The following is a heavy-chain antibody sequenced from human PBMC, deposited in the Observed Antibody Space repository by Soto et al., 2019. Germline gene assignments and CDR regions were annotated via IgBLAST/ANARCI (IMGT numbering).Heavy chain of an antibody. CDR1: GYTFTSYG. Sequence: ASVKVSFKASGYTFTSYGISWVRQAPGQGLEWVGWISAYNGNTNYAQKLQGRVTMTTDTSTSTAYMELRSLRSDDTAVYYCARDYAYYDSSGYYPDAFDIWGQGTMVTVSS. CDR2: ISAYNGNT. CDR3: ARDYAYYDSSGYYPDAFDI. V-gene: IGHV1-18*04. D-gene: IGHD3-22*01. J-gene: IGHJ3*02.